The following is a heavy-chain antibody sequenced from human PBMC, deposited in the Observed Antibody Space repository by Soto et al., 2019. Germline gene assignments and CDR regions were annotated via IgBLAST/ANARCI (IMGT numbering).Heavy chain of an antibody. CDR3: ARDLYGSGSYYYYYMDV. CDR2: INPNSGGT. Sequence: GASVKVSCKASGYTFTGYYMHWVRQAPGQGLEWMGWINPNSGGTNYAQKFQGWVTMTRNTSISTAYMELSRLRSDDTAVYYCARDLYGSGSYYYYYMDVWGKGTTVTVSS. J-gene: IGHJ6*03. D-gene: IGHD3-10*01. V-gene: IGHV1-2*04. CDR1: GYTFTGYY.